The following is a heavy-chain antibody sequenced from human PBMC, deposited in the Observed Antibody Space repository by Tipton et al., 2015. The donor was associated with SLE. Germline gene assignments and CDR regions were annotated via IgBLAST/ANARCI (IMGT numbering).Heavy chain of an antibody. CDR1: GFTFDDYG. J-gene: IGHJ6*02. CDR3: ARGTEAAPPYGMDV. Sequence: SLRLSCAASGFTFDDYGMSWVRQAPGKGLEWVSGINWNGGSTGYADSVKGRFTISRDNAKNSLYLQMNSLRAEDTALYYCARGTEAAPPYGMDVWGQGTTVTVSS. CDR2: INWNGGST. V-gene: IGHV3-20*04. D-gene: IGHD6-6*01.